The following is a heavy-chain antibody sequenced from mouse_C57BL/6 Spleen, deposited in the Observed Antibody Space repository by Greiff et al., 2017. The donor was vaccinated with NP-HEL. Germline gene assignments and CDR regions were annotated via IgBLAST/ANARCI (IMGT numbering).Heavy chain of an antibody. CDR1: GYTFTSYG. V-gene: IGHV1-81*01. D-gene: IGHD3-2*02. CDR3: ASRLNYAMDY. Sequence: QVQLKESGAELARPGASVKLSCKASGYTFTSYGISWVKQRTGQGLEWIGEIYPRSGNTYYNEKFKGKATLTADKSSSTAYMELRSLTSEDSAVYFCASRLNYAMDYWGQGTSVTVSS. J-gene: IGHJ4*01. CDR2: IYPRSGNT.